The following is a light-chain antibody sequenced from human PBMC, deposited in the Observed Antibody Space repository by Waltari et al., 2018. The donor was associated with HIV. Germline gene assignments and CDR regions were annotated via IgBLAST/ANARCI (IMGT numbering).Light chain of an antibody. J-gene: IGKJ1*01. CDR1: QSVGIW. Sequence: DIQMTQSPSTLSASVGDRVTLTCRASQSVGIWLAWYQQKPGKAPNLLIYRAFDLESGVPPRFSASGSGTEFSLTISNMQPEDFGTYYCQQYSTLGTFGQGTKVEIK. CDR2: RAF. CDR3: QQYSTLGT. V-gene: IGKV1-5*03.